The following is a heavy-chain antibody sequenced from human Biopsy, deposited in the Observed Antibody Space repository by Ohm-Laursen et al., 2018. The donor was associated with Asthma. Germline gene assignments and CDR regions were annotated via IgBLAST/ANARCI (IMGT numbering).Heavy chain of an antibody. CDR2: INSVFGTT. Sequence: SSVKVSCKSLGGTFNTYVIGWVRQAPGQGLEWMGGINSVFGTTTYPQRFQDRVTITADDSTSTVYMELSSLRSEDTALYYCARKAGSCISRTCYSLDFWGQGTLVTVSS. J-gene: IGHJ4*02. D-gene: IGHD2-2*01. CDR3: ARKAGSCISRTCYSLDF. CDR1: GGTFNTYV. V-gene: IGHV1-69*01.